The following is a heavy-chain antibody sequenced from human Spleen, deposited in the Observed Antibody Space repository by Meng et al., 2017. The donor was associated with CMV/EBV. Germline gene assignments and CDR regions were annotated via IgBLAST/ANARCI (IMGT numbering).Heavy chain of an antibody. Sequence: GESLKISCTASGFDIKTYTMNWVRQAPGKGLEWVANIKQDGSEKYYVDSVKGRFTISRDNAKNSLFLQMNSLRAEDTAVYYCARKDFWSGYYDYWGQGTLVTVSS. CDR1: GFDIKTYT. D-gene: IGHD3-3*01. J-gene: IGHJ4*02. V-gene: IGHV3-7*01. CDR2: IKQDGSEK. CDR3: ARKDFWSGYYDY.